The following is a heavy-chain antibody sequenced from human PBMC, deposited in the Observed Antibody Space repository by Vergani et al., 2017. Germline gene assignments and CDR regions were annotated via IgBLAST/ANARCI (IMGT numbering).Heavy chain of an antibody. D-gene: IGHD3-3*01. CDR1: GGSISSYY. V-gene: IGHV4-59*01. Sequence: QVQLQESGPGLVKPSENLSLTCTVSGGSISSYYWSWIRQPPGKGLEWIGYIYYSGSTNYNPSLKSRVTISVDTSKNQFSLKLSSVTAADTAVYYCARTYYDFWSGYYPDYWGQGTLVTVSS. CDR2: IYYSGST. J-gene: IGHJ4*02. CDR3: ARTYYDFWSGYYPDY.